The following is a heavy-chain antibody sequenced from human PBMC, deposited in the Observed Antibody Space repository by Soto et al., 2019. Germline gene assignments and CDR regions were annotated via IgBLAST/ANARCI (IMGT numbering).Heavy chain of an antibody. Sequence: GGSLRLSCAASGFTFSSYSMNWVRQAPGKGLEWVSSISSSSSYIYYADSVKGRFTISRDNAKNSLYLQMNSLRAEDTAVYYCAGSYCGGDCYTRWFAPWGQGTLVTVSS. V-gene: IGHV3-21*01. CDR3: AGSYCGGDCYTRWFAP. CDR1: GFTFSSYS. J-gene: IGHJ5*02. CDR2: ISSSSSYI. D-gene: IGHD2-21*02.